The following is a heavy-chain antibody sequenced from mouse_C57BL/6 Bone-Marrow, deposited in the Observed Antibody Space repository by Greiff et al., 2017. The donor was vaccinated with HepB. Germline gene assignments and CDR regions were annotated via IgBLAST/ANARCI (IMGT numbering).Heavy chain of an antibody. J-gene: IGHJ1*03. CDR1: GYSFTGYF. CDR3: ARDYYGSPGWYFDV. Sequence: VQLQQSGPELVKPGDSVKISCKASGYSFTGYFMNWVMQSHGKSLEWIGRINPYNGDTFYNQKFKGKATLTVDKSSSTANMELRSLTSEDSAVYDCARDYYGSPGWYFDVWGTGTTVTVSS. CDR2: INPYNGDT. V-gene: IGHV1-20*01. D-gene: IGHD1-1*01.